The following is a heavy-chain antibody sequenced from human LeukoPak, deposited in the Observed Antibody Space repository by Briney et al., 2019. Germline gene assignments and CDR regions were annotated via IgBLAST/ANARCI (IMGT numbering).Heavy chain of an antibody. V-gene: IGHV1-24*01. Sequence: SVKVSCKVSGYTLTELSMHWVRQAPGKGLEWMGGFDPEDGETIYTQMFQGRVTMTEDTSTDTAYMELSSLRSEDTAVYYCATNLATVVTPAYYWGQGTLVTVSS. CDR2: FDPEDGET. J-gene: IGHJ4*02. D-gene: IGHD4-23*01. CDR3: ATNLATVVTPAYY. CDR1: GYTLTELS.